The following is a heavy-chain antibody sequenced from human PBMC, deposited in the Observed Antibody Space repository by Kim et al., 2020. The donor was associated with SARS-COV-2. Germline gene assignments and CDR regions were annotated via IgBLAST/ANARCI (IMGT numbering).Heavy chain of an antibody. CDR1: GATFSSFA. V-gene: IGHV1-69*04. D-gene: IGHD1-26*01. J-gene: IGHJ3*02. CDR2: IVPLLGIT. CDR3: AKDLVVGATFDAFDI. Sequence: SVKVSCKASGATFSSFAINWMRQAPGQGLEWMGRIVPLLGITNYAQKFQGRVTITADKSTSTANMELSSLRSEDTAVYYCAKDLVVGATFDAFDIWGQGTMVTVSS.